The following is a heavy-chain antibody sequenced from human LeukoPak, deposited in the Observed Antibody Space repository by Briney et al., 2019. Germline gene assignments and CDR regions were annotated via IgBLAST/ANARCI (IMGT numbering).Heavy chain of an antibody. CDR1: GFTFSSYS. D-gene: IGHD3-3*01. CDR2: IYTGGST. Sequence: TGGSLRLSCAASGFTFSSYSMNWVRQAPGKGLEWVSVIYTGGSTYYADSVKGRFTISRDNSKNTLYFQMNSLRTEDTAVYYCAREPDFWSGYHFWGQGTLVTVSS. V-gene: IGHV3-53*01. CDR3: AREPDFWSGYHF. J-gene: IGHJ4*02.